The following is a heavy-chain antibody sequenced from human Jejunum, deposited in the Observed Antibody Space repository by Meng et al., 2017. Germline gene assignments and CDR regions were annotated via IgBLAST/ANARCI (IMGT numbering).Heavy chain of an antibody. Sequence: VLLKRSGPGLLKPSRTLSLPCAGSGGSITTSDWWSWVRQPPGKGLEWIGEIHHSGSTNYNPSLKSRVTISVDKSKNQFSLKLNSVTAADTAVYYCAREWSGSYRHFDYWGQGTLVTVSS. J-gene: IGHJ4*02. CDR2: IHHSGST. D-gene: IGHD1-26*01. CDR1: GGSITTSDW. CDR3: AREWSGSYRHFDY. V-gene: IGHV4-4*02.